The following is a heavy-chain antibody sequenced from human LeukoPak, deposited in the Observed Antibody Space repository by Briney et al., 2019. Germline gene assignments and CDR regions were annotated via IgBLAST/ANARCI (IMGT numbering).Heavy chain of an antibody. D-gene: IGHD6-13*01. CDR1: GYTFTGYY. V-gene: IGHV1-2*02. Sequence: ASVKVSCKASGYTFTGYYMHWVRQAPGQGLEWMGWINPNSGGTNYAQKFQGRVTMTRDTSISTAYMELSRLRSVDTAVYYCARDAGSSSWYPTSPAYYYGMDVWGQGTTVTVSS. CDR2: INPNSGGT. CDR3: ARDAGSSSWYPTSPAYYYGMDV. J-gene: IGHJ6*02.